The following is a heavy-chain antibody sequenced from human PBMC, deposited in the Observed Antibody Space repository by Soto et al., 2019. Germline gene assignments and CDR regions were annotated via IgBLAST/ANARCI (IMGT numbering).Heavy chain of an antibody. CDR2: IWYDGSNK. CDR1: GFTFSSYG. CDR3: ARLGYTEYGMDV. D-gene: IGHD6-13*01. V-gene: IGHV3-33*01. Sequence: PGGSLRLSCAASGFTFSSYGMHWVRQAPGKGLEWVAVIWYDGSNKYYADSVKGRFTISRDNSKNTLYLQMNSLRAEDTAVYYCARLGYTEYGMDVWGQGTTVTVYS. J-gene: IGHJ6*02.